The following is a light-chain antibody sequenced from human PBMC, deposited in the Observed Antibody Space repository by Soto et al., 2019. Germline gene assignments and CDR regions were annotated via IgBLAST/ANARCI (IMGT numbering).Light chain of an antibody. J-gene: IGKJ1*01. Sequence: DIKLTQSPSSLSASVGDRVTISCRASQSISSYLNWYQQKPGKAPNLLIYAASSLQSGVPSRFSGSGSGTDFTLAISSLQPEDFATYYCQQSYSTSVTFGQGTKVDI. CDR1: QSISSY. CDR3: QQSYSTSVT. V-gene: IGKV1-39*01. CDR2: AAS.